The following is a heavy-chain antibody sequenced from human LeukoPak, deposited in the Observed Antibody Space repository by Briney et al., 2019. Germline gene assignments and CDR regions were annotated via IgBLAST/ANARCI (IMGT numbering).Heavy chain of an antibody. CDR2: MNPNSGNT. CDR3: AILLFWSGAYYAFDI. Sequence: EASVKVSCKASGYTFTSYDINWVRQATGQGLEWMGWMNPNSGNTGYAQKFQGRVTMTRNTSISTAYMELSRLRSDDTAVYYCAILLFWSGAYYAFDIWGQGTMVTVSS. V-gene: IGHV1-8*01. J-gene: IGHJ3*02. D-gene: IGHD3-3*01. CDR1: GYTFTSYD.